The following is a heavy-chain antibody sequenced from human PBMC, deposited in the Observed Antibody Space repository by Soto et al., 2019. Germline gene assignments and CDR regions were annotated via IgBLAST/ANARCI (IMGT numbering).Heavy chain of an antibody. CDR2: INAGNGNA. CDR3: ARDRDCISTSCYPQFDY. D-gene: IGHD2-2*01. V-gene: IGHV1-3*01. Sequence: ASVKVACKASGYTFTSYAMHWVRQAQGQRLEWMGWINAGNGNAKYAQKFQGRVTITADESTSTAYMELSSLRSEDTAVYYCARDRDCISTSCYPQFDYWGQGTLVTAPQ. CDR1: GYTFTSYA. J-gene: IGHJ4*02.